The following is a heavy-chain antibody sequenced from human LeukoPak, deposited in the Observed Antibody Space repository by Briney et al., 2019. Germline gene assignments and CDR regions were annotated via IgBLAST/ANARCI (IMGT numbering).Heavy chain of an antibody. CDR2: INHSGST. Sequence: SETLSLTCAVYGGSFSGYYWSWIRQPPGKGLEWIGEINHSGSTNYNPSLKSRVTISVDTSKNQFSLKLSSVTAADTAVYYCARESYCSSTSCHLPYYMDVWGKGTTVTVSS. V-gene: IGHV4-34*01. J-gene: IGHJ6*03. CDR1: GGSFSGYY. D-gene: IGHD2-2*01. CDR3: ARESYCSSTSCHLPYYMDV.